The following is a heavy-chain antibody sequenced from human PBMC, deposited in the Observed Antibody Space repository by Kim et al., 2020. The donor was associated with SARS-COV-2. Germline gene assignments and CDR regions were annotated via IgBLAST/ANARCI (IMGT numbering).Heavy chain of an antibody. Sequence: GGSLRLSCAASGFTFSRDAMRWVRQAPGKGLEWVAIISYDGSESYYADSVQGRFTISRDNFKKTLYLHMNSLIAEDTAVYYCAKEVGRCVDYGEFDDYGMDVWGQGTTVTVSS. V-gene: IGHV3-30*18. D-gene: IGHD4-17*01. CDR3: AKEVGRCVDYGEFDDYGMDV. CDR1: GFTFSRDA. J-gene: IGHJ6*02. CDR2: ISYDGSES.